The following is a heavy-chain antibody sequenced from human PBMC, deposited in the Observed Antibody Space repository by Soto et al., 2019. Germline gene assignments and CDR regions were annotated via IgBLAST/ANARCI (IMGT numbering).Heavy chain of an antibody. CDR1: GYTFTSYY. CDR2: INPSGGST. Sequence: ASVKVSCKASGYTFTSYYMHWVRQAPGQGLEWMGIINPSGGSTSYAQKFQGRVTMTRDTSTSTVYMELSSLRSEDTAVYYCARDLPYGYSYGSGYFEYWGQGTLVTVSS. D-gene: IGHD5-18*01. CDR3: ARDLPYGYSYGSGYFEY. J-gene: IGHJ4*02. V-gene: IGHV1-46*01.